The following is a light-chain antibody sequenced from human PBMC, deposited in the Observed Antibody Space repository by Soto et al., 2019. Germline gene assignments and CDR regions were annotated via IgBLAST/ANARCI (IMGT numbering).Light chain of an antibody. Sequence: EIVLTQYTGTLSLSPGERATLSCRASQSVTNNYLAWYQQKPGQAPRLLISGASSRATGIPDRFSGSGSGTDFTLTISRLEPEDFALYFCQQYGSSPITFGQGTKVDIK. CDR3: QQYGSSPIT. CDR2: GAS. V-gene: IGKV3-20*01. J-gene: IGKJ1*01. CDR1: QSVTNNY.